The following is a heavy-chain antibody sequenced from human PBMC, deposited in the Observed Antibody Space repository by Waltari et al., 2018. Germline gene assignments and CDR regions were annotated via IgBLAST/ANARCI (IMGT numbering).Heavy chain of an antibody. CDR3: ARDYFRSGSGFRYAIDY. J-gene: IGHJ4*02. Sequence: AASGFPFSSYGMHWVRQAPGKGLEWVAVIWYDGSNKYYADSVKGRFTISRDNSKNTLYLQMNSLRAEDTAVYYCARDYFRSGSGFRYAIDYWGQGTLVTVSS. V-gene: IGHV3-33*01. CDR2: IWYDGSNK. CDR1: GFPFSSYG. D-gene: IGHD3-10*01.